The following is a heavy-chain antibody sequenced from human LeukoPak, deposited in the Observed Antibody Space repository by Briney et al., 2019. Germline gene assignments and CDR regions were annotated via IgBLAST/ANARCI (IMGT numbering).Heavy chain of an antibody. Sequence: RGSLRLSCAASGFTFSNAWMSWVRQAPGKGLEWVGRIKSKTDGGTTDYAAPVKGRFTISRDDSKNTLYLQMNSLKTEDTAVYYCTSAPYYYGSPYGDYWGQGTLVTVSS. D-gene: IGHD3-10*01. CDR2: IKSKTDGGTT. CDR1: GFTFSNAW. CDR3: TSAPYYYGSPYGDY. V-gene: IGHV3-15*01. J-gene: IGHJ4*02.